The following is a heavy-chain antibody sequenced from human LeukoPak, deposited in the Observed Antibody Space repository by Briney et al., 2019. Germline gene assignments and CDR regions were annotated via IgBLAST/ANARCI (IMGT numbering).Heavy chain of an antibody. V-gene: IGHV4-31*03. D-gene: IGHD5-18*01. Sequence: SSQTLSLTCTVSGGSISSGGYYWSWIRQHPGKGLEWIGYIYYSGSTYYNPSLKSRVTVSVDTSKNQFSLKLSSVTAADTAVYYCASLLGGGVDTAMVMAEFDPWGQGTLVTVSS. J-gene: IGHJ5*02. CDR1: GGSISSGGYY. CDR2: IYYSGST. CDR3: ASLLGGGVDTAMVMAEFDP.